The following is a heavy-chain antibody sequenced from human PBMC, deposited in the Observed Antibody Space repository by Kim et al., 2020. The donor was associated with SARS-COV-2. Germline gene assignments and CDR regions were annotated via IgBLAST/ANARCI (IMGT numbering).Heavy chain of an antibody. V-gene: IGHV3-21*01. CDR3: TRDPGYSSSYYSLSDY. CDR1: GFTFGDYS. J-gene: IGHJ4*02. D-gene: IGHD1-26*01. Sequence: GGSLRLSCAASGFTFGDYSMNWVRQAPGRGLEWVSSISRSSNYIYYTDSVKGRFTISRDNAKRSLYLQMDSLRAEDTALYYCTRDPGYSSSYYSLSDYWGQGALVTVSS. CDR2: ISRSSNYI.